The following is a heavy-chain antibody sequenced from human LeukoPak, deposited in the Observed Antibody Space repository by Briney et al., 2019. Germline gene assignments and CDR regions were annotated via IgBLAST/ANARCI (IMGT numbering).Heavy chain of an antibody. J-gene: IGHJ4*02. CDR2: ISSSSYI. Sequence: GGSLRLSCAASGFTFSSYSMNWVRQAPGKGLEWVSSISSSSYIYYADSVKGRFTISRDNAKNSLYLQMNSLRAEDTAVYYCARGGKGAAAGTFVYWGQGTLVTVSS. D-gene: IGHD6-13*01. V-gene: IGHV3-21*01. CDR3: ARGGKGAAAGTFVY. CDR1: GFTFSSYS.